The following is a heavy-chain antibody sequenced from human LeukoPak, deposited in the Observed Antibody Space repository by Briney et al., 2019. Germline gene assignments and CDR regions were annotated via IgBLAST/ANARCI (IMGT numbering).Heavy chain of an antibody. V-gene: IGHV1-2*04. CDR2: INPNNGVT. CDR1: GYRFNDYY. Sequence: ASVKVSCKASGYRFNDYYLHWVRQAPGQGLEWMAWINPNNGVTNYAQKFQGWATMTRDTSISTAYMELSRLTSDDTAVYYCARMGDSGSYGFDIWGQGTMVTVSS. J-gene: IGHJ3*02. CDR3: ARMGDSGSYGFDI. D-gene: IGHD3-10*01.